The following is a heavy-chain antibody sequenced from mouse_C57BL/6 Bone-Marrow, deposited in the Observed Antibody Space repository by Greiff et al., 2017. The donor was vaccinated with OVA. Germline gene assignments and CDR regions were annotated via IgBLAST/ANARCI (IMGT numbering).Heavy chain of an antibody. Sequence: EVKLVESGPELVKPGASVKIPCKASGYTFTDYNLAWVKQSHGKSLEWIGDINPNNGGTNYNQKFKGKATLTVDKSSSTAYMELRSLTSEDTAVYYCAIPYSNYFDYWGQGTTLTVSS. CDR2: INPNNGGT. J-gene: IGHJ2*01. CDR1: GYTFTDYN. D-gene: IGHD2-5*01. CDR3: AIPYSNYFDY. V-gene: IGHV1-18*01.